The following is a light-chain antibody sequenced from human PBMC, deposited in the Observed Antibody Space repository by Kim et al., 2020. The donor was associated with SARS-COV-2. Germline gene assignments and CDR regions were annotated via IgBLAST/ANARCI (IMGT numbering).Light chain of an antibody. CDR1: SSNIGSNT. CDR2: NND. CDR3: AAWDDSLNAYV. J-gene: IGLJ1*01. V-gene: IGLV1-44*01. Sequence: GQRVTISCSGSSSNIGSNTVNWYQHLPGTAPKVLMYNNDQRPSGVPDRFSGSKSGTSASLAISGLQSEDEADYYCAAWDDSLNAYVFATGTKVTVL.